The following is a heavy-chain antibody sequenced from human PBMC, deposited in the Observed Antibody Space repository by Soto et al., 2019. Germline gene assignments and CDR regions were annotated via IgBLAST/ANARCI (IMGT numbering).Heavy chain of an antibody. CDR2: IYHSGST. V-gene: IGHV4-30-2*01. Sequence: PSETLSLTCAVSGGSISSGGYSWSWIRQPPGKGLEWIGYIYHSGSTYYNPSFKSRVAMSVDKSKNQFSLKLNSVTAADTAVYYCARRYGGNLDYWGQGTLVTVSS. D-gene: IGHD3-16*01. J-gene: IGHJ4*02. CDR1: GGSISSGGYS. CDR3: ARRYGGNLDY.